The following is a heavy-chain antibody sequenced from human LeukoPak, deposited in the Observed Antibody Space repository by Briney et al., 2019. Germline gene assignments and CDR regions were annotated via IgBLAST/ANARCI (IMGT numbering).Heavy chain of an antibody. CDR1: GGTFSSYA. Sequence: SVKVSCKASGGTFSSYAISWVRQAPGQGLEWMGGIIPIFGTANYAQKFQGRVTITTDESTSTAYMELSSLRSEDTAVYYCARGLGTPVYFDYWGQGTLVTVSS. CDR2: IIPIFGTA. V-gene: IGHV1-69*05. CDR3: ARGLGTPVYFDY. J-gene: IGHJ4*02. D-gene: IGHD3/OR15-3a*01.